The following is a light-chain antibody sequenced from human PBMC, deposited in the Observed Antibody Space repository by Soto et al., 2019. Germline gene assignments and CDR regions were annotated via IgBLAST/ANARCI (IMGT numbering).Light chain of an antibody. Sequence: EIVMTQSPATLSVSPGERATLSCRASQSVSSNLAWYQQKPGQAPRLLIYGASTRATGIPARFSGSGSGTAFTLTISSLQSEDLAVYYCQQYNSWPPLTFGGGTKVEI. V-gene: IGKV3-15*01. CDR2: GAS. CDR1: QSVSSN. J-gene: IGKJ4*01. CDR3: QQYNSWPPLT.